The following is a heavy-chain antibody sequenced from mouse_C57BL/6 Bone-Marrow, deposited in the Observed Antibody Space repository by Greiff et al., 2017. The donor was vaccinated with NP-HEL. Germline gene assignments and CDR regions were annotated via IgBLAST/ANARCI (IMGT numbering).Heavy chain of an antibody. CDR3: ARRDVYYDYFAY. D-gene: IGHD2-4*01. CDR1: GYAFSSYW. V-gene: IGHV1-80*01. J-gene: IGHJ3*01. CDR2: IYPGDGDT. Sequence: QVQLQQSGAELVKPGASVKISCKASGYAFSSYWMNWVKQRPGKGLEWIGQIYPGDGDTNYNGKFKGKATLTADKSSSTAYMQLSSLTSEDSAVYFCARRDVYYDYFAYGGQGTLVTVSA.